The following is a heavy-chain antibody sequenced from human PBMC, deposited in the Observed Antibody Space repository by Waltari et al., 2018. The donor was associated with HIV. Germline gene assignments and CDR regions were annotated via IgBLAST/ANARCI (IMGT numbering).Heavy chain of an antibody. Sequence: QLQLQESGPGLVKPSETLSLTCTVSGGSISSSSYYWGWIRQPPGKGLAWIGSIYYSGSTYYNPSLKSRVTISVDTSKNQFSLKLSSVTAADTAVYYCARDFGPSYYYGPDPEDRGMDVWGQGTTVTVSS. CDR2: IYYSGST. CDR1: GGSISSSSYY. J-gene: IGHJ6*02. V-gene: IGHV4-39*07. D-gene: IGHD3-10*01. CDR3: ARDFGPSYYYGPDPEDRGMDV.